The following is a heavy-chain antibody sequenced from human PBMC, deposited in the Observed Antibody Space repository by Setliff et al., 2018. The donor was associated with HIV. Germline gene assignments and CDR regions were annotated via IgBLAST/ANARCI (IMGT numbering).Heavy chain of an antibody. Sequence: SETLSLTCTVTGGSISTNNFYWGWIRQPPGKGLQWIGSIYFTGDSYYDPSLKSRVTTSVDTSNNQFSLILSPVTAADTAVYYCARQTGLRGYYGSNSRYYFDYWGKGMLVTVSS. V-gene: IGHV4-39*01. J-gene: IGHJ4*02. D-gene: IGHD3-10*01. CDR2: IYFTGDS. CDR3: ARQTGLRGYYGSNSRYYFDY. CDR1: GGSISTNNFY.